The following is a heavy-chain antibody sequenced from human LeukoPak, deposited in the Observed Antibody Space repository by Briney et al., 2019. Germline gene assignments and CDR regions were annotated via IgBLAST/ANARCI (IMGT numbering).Heavy chain of an antibody. J-gene: IGHJ5*02. CDR3: ARVISSAWRQNDL. CDR1: GGSISSYQW. CDR2: IHLSGIT. D-gene: IGHD3-22*01. Sequence: PSGTLSLTCAVSGGSISSYQWWSWVRQTPEKGLEWIGEIHLSGITHYNPSLKSRVTMSIDKSKNQFSLNLNSVTAADTAVYYCARVISSAWRQNDLWGQGTLDTVSS. V-gene: IGHV4-4*02.